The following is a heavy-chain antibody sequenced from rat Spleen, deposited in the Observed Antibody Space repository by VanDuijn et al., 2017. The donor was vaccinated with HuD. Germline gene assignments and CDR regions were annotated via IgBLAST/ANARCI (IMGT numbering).Heavy chain of an antibody. D-gene: IGHD1-9*01. CDR3: ARNRAYYGYNGYFDY. Sequence: QVQLKESGPGLVQPSQTLSLACTVSGFSLTSYHMHWIRQPPGKGLEWMGVIWSNGGTDYNSAIKSRLSITRDTSKSQVFLKMNSLQTEDTAMYFCARNRAYYGYNGYFDYWGQGVMVTVSS. CDR1: GFSLTSYH. CDR2: IWSNGGT. J-gene: IGHJ2*01. V-gene: IGHV2-47*01.